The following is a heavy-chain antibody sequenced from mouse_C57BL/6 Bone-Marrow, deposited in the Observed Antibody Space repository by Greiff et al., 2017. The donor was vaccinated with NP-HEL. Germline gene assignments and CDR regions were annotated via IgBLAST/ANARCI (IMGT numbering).Heavy chain of an antibody. CDR1: GYTFTSYW. J-gene: IGHJ2*01. CDR3: AILDGSGLDY. D-gene: IGHD1-1*01. Sequence: VQLQQPGAELVKPGASVKVSRTASGYTFTSYWLHWVKQRPGQGLEWIGRIHPSDSDTNYNQKFKGKATLTVDKASSTAYMQLSSLTSEDAAVYYCAILDGSGLDYWGQGTTLTVSS. CDR2: IHPSDSDT. V-gene: IGHV1-74*01.